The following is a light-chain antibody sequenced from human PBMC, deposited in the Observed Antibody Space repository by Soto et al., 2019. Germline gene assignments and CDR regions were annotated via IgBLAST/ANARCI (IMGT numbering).Light chain of an antibody. Sequence: QSILTQPPSASGTPGQRVTISCSGRSSNIGINTVNWYQQLPGTAPKLLIYSNNQRPSGVPDRFSGSKSGTSASLAISGLQSEDEADYYCAAWDDSLNGPVFGGGTKPTVL. CDR3: AAWDDSLNGPV. V-gene: IGLV1-44*01. CDR2: SNN. J-gene: IGLJ2*01. CDR1: SSNIGINT.